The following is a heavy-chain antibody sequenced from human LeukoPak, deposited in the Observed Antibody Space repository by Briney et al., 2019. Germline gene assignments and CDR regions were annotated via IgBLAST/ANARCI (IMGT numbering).Heavy chain of an antibody. V-gene: IGHV1-18*01. CDR3: ARASFDH. CDR1: VYTFVTYG. CDR2: ISTYNGNT. J-gene: IGHJ4*02. Sequence: ASVKVSCTASVYTFVTYGINWVRQAPGQGPEWIGWISTYNGNTKYALKFQDRVTLTRDTSTTTAYMELKSLTSDDRAVYYCARASFDHWGQGTLVIVSS.